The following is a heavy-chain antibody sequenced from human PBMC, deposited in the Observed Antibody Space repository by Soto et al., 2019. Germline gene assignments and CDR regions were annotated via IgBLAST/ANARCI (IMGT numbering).Heavy chain of an antibody. D-gene: IGHD3-22*01. J-gene: IGHJ4*02. V-gene: IGHV3-48*02. CDR3: ARDDYYDTSGYLALFDY. CDR1: GFSLYNYA. Sequence: GGSLRLSCAASGFSLYNYAMDWVRQAPGQGLEWVSYISSSSSTIYYADSVKGRFTISRDNAKNSLYLQMNSLRDEDTAVYYCARDDYYDTSGYLALFDYWGQGTLVTVSS. CDR2: ISSSSSTI.